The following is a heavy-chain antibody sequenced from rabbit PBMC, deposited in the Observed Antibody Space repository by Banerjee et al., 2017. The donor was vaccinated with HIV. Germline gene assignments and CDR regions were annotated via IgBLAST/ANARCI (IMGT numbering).Heavy chain of an antibody. Sequence: QEQLEESGGGLVQPEGSLTLTCTASGFSFSNGYVMCWVRQAPGKGLEWIACINTISGDTVYATWAKGRFTISKASWTTVTLQMTSLTAADTATYFCARVWHLWGQGTLVTVS. CDR1: GFSFSNGYV. CDR2: INTISGDT. J-gene: IGHJ3*01. CDR3: ARVWHL. V-gene: IGHV1S45*01. D-gene: IGHD5-1*01.